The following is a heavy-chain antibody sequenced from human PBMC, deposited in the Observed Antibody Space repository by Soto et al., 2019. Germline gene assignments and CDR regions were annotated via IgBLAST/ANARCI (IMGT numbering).Heavy chain of an antibody. CDR2: IIPIFGTA. CDR1: GGTFSSYA. Sequence: SVKVSCKASGGTFSSYAISWVRQAPGQGLGWMGGIIPIFGTANYAQKFQGRVTITADESTSTAYMELSSLRSEDTAVYYCATFQEISSGWPFDYWGQGTLVTVSS. V-gene: IGHV1-69*13. CDR3: ATFQEISSGWPFDY. D-gene: IGHD6-19*01. J-gene: IGHJ4*02.